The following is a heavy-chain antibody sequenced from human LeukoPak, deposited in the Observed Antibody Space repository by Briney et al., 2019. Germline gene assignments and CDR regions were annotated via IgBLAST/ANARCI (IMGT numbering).Heavy chain of an antibody. V-gene: IGHV3-74*01. CDR3: AKDRETLAEYFQH. CDR1: GFTFSSYW. J-gene: IGHJ1*01. Sequence: GGSLRLSCAASGFTFSSYWMHWVRQAPGKGLVWVSRINSDGSSTYYADSVKGRFTISRDNSKNTLYLQMNSLRAEDTAVYYCAKDRETLAEYFQHWGQGTLVTVSS. D-gene: IGHD3-10*01. CDR2: INSDGSST.